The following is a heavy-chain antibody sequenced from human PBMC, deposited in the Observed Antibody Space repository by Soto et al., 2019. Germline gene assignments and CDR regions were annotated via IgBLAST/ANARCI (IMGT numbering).Heavy chain of an antibody. J-gene: IGHJ6*02. CDR3: ARAERIYGMDV. CDR2: IYYSGST. V-gene: IGHV4-59*01. Sequence: QVQLQESGPGLVKPSETLSLTCTVSGGSISSYYWSWIRQPPGKGLEWIGYIYYSGSTNYNPSLKSRVTISVDTSKNQFSLKLSSVTAADTAVYYCARAERIYGMDVWGQGTTVTVSS. CDR1: GGSISSYY.